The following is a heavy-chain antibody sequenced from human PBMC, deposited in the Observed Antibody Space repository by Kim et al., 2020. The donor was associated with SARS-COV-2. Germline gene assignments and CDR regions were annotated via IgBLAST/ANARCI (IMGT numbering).Heavy chain of an antibody. Sequence: ASVKVSCKASGYTFTGYYMHWVRQAPGQGLEWMGWINPNSGGTNYAQKFQGRVTMTRDTSISTAYMELSRLRSDDTAVYYCARDLHSSRNWFDPWGQGTLVTVSS. CDR2: INPNSGGT. J-gene: IGHJ5*02. V-gene: IGHV1-2*02. D-gene: IGHD6-13*01. CDR1: GYTFTGYY. CDR3: ARDLHSSRNWFDP.